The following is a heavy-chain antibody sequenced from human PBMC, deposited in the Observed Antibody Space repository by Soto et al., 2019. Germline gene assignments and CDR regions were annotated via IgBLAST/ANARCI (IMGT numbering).Heavy chain of an antibody. D-gene: IGHD6-6*01. V-gene: IGHV4-34*01. Sequence: SETLSLTCAVYVGSFSGYYWSWIRQPPGKGLEWIGEINHSGSTNYNPSLKSRVTISVDTSRNQFSLTLNSVTAADRAVYYCARGFEHQLVLYHYYGMDVWGQGTTVTVSS. J-gene: IGHJ6*02. CDR3: ARGFEHQLVLYHYYGMDV. CDR2: INHSGST. CDR1: VGSFSGYY.